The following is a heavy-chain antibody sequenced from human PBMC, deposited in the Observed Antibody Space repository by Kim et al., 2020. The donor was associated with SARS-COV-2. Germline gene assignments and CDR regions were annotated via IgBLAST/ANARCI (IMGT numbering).Heavy chain of an antibody. V-gene: IGHV4-39*01. D-gene: IGHD2-15*01. J-gene: IGHJ4*02. Sequence: SETLSLTCTVSGGSISTGGYFWGWIRQPPGKALEWIGTIYFTEETYYNPSLKSQVSMSIDTSRNQFSLKVTSVTATDTAVYYCVRRFYSGGKFYPDFWGPGILVTVSS. CDR3: VRRFYSGGKFYPDF. CDR1: GGSISTGGYF. CDR2: IYFTEET.